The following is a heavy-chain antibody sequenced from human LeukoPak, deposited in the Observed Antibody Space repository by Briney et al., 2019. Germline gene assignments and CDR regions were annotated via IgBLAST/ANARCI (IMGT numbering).Heavy chain of an antibody. CDR1: GWSFNDYY. CDR2: VNARGDT. V-gene: IGHV4-34*01. Sequence: SETLSLTCAVYGWSFNDYYWNWIRQPPGKGLEWIGEVNARGDTNYNPSLKSRVTISVDTSKKQFSLRLTSMYCCARGQVPAARGYNWFDPWGQGTLVTVSS. CDR3: ARGYNWFDP. D-gene: IGHD2-2*01. J-gene: IGHJ5*02.